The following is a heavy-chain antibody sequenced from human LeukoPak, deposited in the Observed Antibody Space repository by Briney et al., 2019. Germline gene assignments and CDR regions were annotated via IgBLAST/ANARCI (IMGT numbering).Heavy chain of an antibody. Sequence: SETLSLTCTVSGGSISSSSYYWGWIRQSPGKGLEWIGSIYYSGSTYYNPSLKSRVTISVDTSKNQFSLKLSSVTAADTAVYYCAVRRVTHYYFDYWGQGTLVTVSS. CDR3: AVRRVTHYYFDY. CDR1: GGSISSSSYY. CDR2: IYYSGST. J-gene: IGHJ4*02. D-gene: IGHD2-21*02. V-gene: IGHV4-39*01.